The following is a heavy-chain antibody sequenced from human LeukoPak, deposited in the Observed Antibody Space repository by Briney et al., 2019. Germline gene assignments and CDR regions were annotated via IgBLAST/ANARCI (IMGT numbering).Heavy chain of an antibody. D-gene: IGHD1-26*01. CDR2: IYYSGST. J-gene: IGHJ3*02. Sequence: PSETLSLTCAVSGGSISSSNWWSWVRQPPGKGLEWIGYIYYSGSTNYNPSLKSRVTISVDTSKNQFSLKPSSVTAADTAVYYCARDEWESQAFDIWGQGTMVTVSS. V-gene: IGHV4-4*02. CDR3: ARDEWESQAFDI. CDR1: GGSISSSNW.